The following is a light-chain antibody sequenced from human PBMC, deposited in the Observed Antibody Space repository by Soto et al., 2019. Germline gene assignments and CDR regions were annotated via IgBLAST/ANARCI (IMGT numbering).Light chain of an antibody. CDR2: DAS. V-gene: IGKV3-11*01. Sequence: EIVLTQSPATLSLSPGERATLSCRASQSVSSYLAWYQQKPGQAPRLLIYDASNRATGIPARFSGSGSGTDFTLTISNLEPEDFAVYYCHQRSNWPPWTFGQGTKVEIK. CDR1: QSVSSY. J-gene: IGKJ1*01. CDR3: HQRSNWPPWT.